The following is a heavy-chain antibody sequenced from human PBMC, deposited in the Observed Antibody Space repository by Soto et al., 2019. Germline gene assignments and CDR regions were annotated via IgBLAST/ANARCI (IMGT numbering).Heavy chain of an antibody. CDR2: INHSGST. CDR1: GGSFSGYY. J-gene: IGHJ3*02. CDR3: ARGSTGNAFDI. Sequence: SETLSLTCAVYGGSFSGYYWSWILQPPGKGLEWIGEINHSGSTNYNPSLKSRVTISVDTSKNQFSLKLSSVTAADTAVYYCARGSTGNAFDIWGQGTMVTVSS. V-gene: IGHV4-34*01.